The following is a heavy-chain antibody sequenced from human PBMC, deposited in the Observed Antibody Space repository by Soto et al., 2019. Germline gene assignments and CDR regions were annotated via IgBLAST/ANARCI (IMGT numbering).Heavy chain of an antibody. CDR3: ARPNPPDIVVVVAANDWFDP. CDR1: GFTFSSYA. J-gene: IGHJ5*02. D-gene: IGHD2-15*01. CDR2: ISYDGSNK. V-gene: IGHV3-30-3*01. Sequence: GSLRLSCAASGFTFSSYAMHWVRQAPGKGLEWVAVISYDGSNKYYADSVKGRFTISRDNSKNTLYLQMNSLRAEDTAVYYCARPNPPDIVVVVAANDWFDPWGQGTLVTVS.